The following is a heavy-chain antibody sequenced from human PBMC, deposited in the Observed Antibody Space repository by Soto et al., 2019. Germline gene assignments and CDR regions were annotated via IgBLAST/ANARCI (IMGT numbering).Heavy chain of an antibody. D-gene: IGHD1-26*01. Sequence: QSGGSLRLSCAASGFTVSNNYISWVRQAPGKGLEWVSVVYSGGATYYADSVKGRFTISRDDSRNTLYLQMNSLRADDTAVYYCATSRSDGNIYFDYWGQGTQVTVSS. J-gene: IGHJ4*02. CDR1: GFTVSNNY. V-gene: IGHV3-53*01. CDR3: ATSRSDGNIYFDY. CDR2: VYSGGAT.